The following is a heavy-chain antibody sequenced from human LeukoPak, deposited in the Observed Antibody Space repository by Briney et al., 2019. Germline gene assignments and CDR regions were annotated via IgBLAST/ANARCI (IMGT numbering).Heavy chain of an antibody. J-gene: IGHJ4*02. CDR1: GFTFSSYA. V-gene: IGHV3-23*01. CDR2: ISGSGGTT. Sequence: GGSLRLSCAASGFTFSSYAMSWVRQAPGKGLEWVSAISGSGGTTYYADSVKGRFTISRDDSENTLYLQMNSLRGEDTAVYYCAKDGQYSSSSPYYFDYWGQGTLVTVSS. CDR3: AKDGQYSSSSPYYFDY. D-gene: IGHD6-6*01.